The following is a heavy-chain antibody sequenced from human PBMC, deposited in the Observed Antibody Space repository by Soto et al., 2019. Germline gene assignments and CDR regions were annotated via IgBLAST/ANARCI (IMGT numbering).Heavy chain of an antibody. CDR2: IHSGGSA. CDR1: GCTFSGYW. D-gene: IGHD5-18*01. V-gene: IGHV3-74*01. CDR3: VRDGDNYDFEY. Sequence: VGSLRLSCAASGCTFSGYWMHCVRQAPGKGLMWVSRIHSGGSASYADSVKGRFTISRDNVKNTLYLQMNSLRAEDTAVYYCVRDGDNYDFEYWGQGTLVTVSS. J-gene: IGHJ4*02.